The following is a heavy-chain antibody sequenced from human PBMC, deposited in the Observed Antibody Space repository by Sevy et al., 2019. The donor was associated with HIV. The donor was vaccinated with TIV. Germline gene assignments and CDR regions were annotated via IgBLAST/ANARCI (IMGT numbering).Heavy chain of an antibody. D-gene: IGHD6-19*01. J-gene: IGHJ3*02. CDR1: GGSISSYY. CDR2: IYYSGST. CDR3: ATSSGWYFNAFDI. V-gene: IGHV4-59*01. Sequence: SETLSHTCTVSGGSISSYYWSWIRQPPGKGLEWIGYIYYSGSTNYNPSLKSRVTISVDTSKNQFSLKLSSVTAADTAVYYCATSSGWYFNAFDIWGQGTMVTVSS.